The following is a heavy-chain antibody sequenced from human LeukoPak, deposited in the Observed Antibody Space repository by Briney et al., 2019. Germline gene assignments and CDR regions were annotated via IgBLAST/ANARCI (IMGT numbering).Heavy chain of an antibody. CDR3: ATAPFFYGRGFDP. CDR1: GYTFTSYY. CDR2: INPSGGST. Sequence: ASVKVSCKASGYTFTSYYMHWVRQAPGQGLEWMGIINPSGGSTSYAQKFQGRVTMTRDTPTSTVYMELSSLRSEDTAVYYCATAPFFYGRGFDPWGQGTLVTVSS. J-gene: IGHJ5*02. D-gene: IGHD4-17*01. V-gene: IGHV1-46*01.